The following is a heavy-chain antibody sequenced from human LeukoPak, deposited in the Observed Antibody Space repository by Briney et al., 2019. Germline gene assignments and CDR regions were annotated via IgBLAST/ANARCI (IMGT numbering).Heavy chain of an antibody. CDR1: GLTFGRFG. CDR3: AKLTVAEADDKFP. Sequence: GGSLRLSCAVSGLTFGRFGMNWVRQAPGKGLEWVSGISGSDGSTYYADSVKGRFTISRDNSKNTLYLQMNSLRAEDTAVYYCAKLTVAEADDKFPWGQGTQVTVSS. V-gene: IGHV3-23*01. CDR2: ISGSDGST. D-gene: IGHD6-19*01. J-gene: IGHJ5*02.